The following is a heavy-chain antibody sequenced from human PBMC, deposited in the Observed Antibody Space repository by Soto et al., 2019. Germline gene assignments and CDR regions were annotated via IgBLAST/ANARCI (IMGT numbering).Heavy chain of an antibody. J-gene: IGHJ5*02. CDR3: ARDYCSGGSRLLALDP. D-gene: IGHD2-15*01. CDR2: IYYSGST. Sequence: SETLSLTCTVSGCSVSSGSYYWSWIRQPPGKGLEWIGYIYYSGSTNYNPSLKSRVTISVDTSKNQFSLKLSSVTAADTAVYYCARDYCSGGSRLLALDPWGQGTLVTVSS. CDR1: GCSVSSGSYY. V-gene: IGHV4-61*01.